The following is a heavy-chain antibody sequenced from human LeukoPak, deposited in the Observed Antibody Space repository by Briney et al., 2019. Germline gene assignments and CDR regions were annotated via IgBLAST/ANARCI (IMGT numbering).Heavy chain of an antibody. Sequence: PGGSLRLSCAASGFTVSSNYMSWVRQAPGKGLEWVSVIYSGGSSYYADSVKGRFTISRDNSKNTLYLQMNSLRAEDTAVYYCARGTGGYYDILTGYSTSYYFDYWGQGTLVTVSS. CDR3: ARGTGGYYDILTGYSTSYYFDY. V-gene: IGHV3-66*01. CDR2: IYSGGSS. J-gene: IGHJ4*02. CDR1: GFTVSSNY. D-gene: IGHD3-9*01.